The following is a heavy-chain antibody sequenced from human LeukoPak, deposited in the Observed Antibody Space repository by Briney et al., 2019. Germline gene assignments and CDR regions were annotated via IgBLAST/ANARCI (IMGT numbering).Heavy chain of an antibody. Sequence: SGGSLRLSCAASGFTFSSYWMSWVRQAPGKGLDWVANIKQDGSEKHYVDSVKGRFTISRDNAKNSLYLQMNSLRAEDTAVYYCARDWWELNHVDYWGQGTLVTVSS. D-gene: IGHD1-26*01. J-gene: IGHJ4*02. CDR1: GFTFSSYW. CDR2: IKQDGSEK. V-gene: IGHV3-7*01. CDR3: ARDWWELNHVDY.